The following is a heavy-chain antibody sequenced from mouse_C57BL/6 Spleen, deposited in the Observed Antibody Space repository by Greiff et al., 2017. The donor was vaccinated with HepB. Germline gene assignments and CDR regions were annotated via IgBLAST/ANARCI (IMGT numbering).Heavy chain of an antibody. V-gene: IGHV7-3*01. CDR3: ARYRGNYYGRREDYYAMDY. CDR1: GFTFTDYY. J-gene: IGHJ4*01. D-gene: IGHD1-1*01. Sequence: EVKLMESGGGLVQPGGSLSLSCAASGFTFTDYYMSWVRQPPGKALEWLGFIRNKANGYTTEYSASVKGRFTISRDNSQSILYLQMNALRAEDSATYYCARYRGNYYGRREDYYAMDYWGQGTSVTVSS. CDR2: IRNKANGYTT.